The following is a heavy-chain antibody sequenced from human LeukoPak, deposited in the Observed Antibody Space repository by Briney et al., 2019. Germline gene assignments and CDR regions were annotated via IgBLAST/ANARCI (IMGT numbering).Heavy chain of an antibody. J-gene: IGHJ4*02. CDR1: GFTFSSYE. CDR2: ISSSGSTI. V-gene: IGHV3-48*03. CDR3: GRDLFMIVVPGQNVLDY. D-gene: IGHD3-22*01. Sequence: GGSLRLSCAASGFTFSSYEMNWVRRAPGKGLEWVSYISSSGSTIYYADSVKGRFTISRDNAKNSLYLQMNSLRAEDTAVYYCGRDLFMIVVPGQNVLDYWGQGTPVTVSS.